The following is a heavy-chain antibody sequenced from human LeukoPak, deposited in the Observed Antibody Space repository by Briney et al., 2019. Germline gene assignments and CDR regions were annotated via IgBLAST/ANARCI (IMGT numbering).Heavy chain of an antibody. J-gene: IGHJ3*02. V-gene: IGHV4-59*01. CDR1: GGSISSYY. CDR2: IYYSGST. CDR3: ARAPGSAYYGFWSGYYSDAFDI. Sequence: KPSETLSLTCTVSGGSISSYYWSWIRQPPGKGLEWIGYIYYSGSTNYNPSLKSRVTISVATSKNQFSLKLSSVTAADTAVYYCARAPGSAYYGFWSGYYSDAFDIWGQGTMVTVSS. D-gene: IGHD3-3*01.